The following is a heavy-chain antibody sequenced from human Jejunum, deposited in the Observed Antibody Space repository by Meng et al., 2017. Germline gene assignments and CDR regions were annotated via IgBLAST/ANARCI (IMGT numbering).Heavy chain of an antibody. CDR3: ARDSSGYYWFDP. Sequence: LRLSCTVSGGSISSGGYWTWIRQYPGKGLEWIGYIYYSGSTYYNPSLKSRVTISVDTSKNQFSLKLSSVTAADTAVYYCARDSSGYYWFDPWGHGNLVTVSS. V-gene: IGHV4-31*03. CDR2: IYYSGST. D-gene: IGHD3-22*01. CDR1: GGSISSGGY. J-gene: IGHJ5*02.